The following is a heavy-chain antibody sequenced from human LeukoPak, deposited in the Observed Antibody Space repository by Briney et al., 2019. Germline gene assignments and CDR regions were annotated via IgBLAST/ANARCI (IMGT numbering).Heavy chain of an antibody. V-gene: IGHV4-34*01. CDR1: GGSFSGYY. CDR3: ARRSPGRGPYYYYYYMDV. D-gene: IGHD3-10*01. J-gene: IGHJ6*03. CDR2: INHSGST. Sequence: SETLSLTCAVYGGSFSGYYWSWIRQPPGKGLEWIGEINHSGSTNYNPSLKSRVTISVDTSKNQFSLKLSSVTAADTAVYYCARRSPGRGPYYYYYYMDVWGKGTTVTVSS.